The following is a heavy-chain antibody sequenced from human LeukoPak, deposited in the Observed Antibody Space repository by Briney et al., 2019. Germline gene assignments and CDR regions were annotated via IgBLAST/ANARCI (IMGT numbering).Heavy chain of an antibody. CDR1: GGFFSGYY. J-gene: IGHJ4*02. V-gene: IGHV4-34*01. CDR2: INHSGST. CDR3: ARWACSTSCFEGSSHNYFDY. D-gene: IGHD2-2*01. Sequence: SETLSLTCAVYGGFFSGYYWSWIRQPPGKGLEWIGEINHSGSTNYNPSLKSRVTISVDTSKNQFSLKLSSVTAADTAVYYCARWACSTSCFEGSSHNYFDYWGQGTLVTVSS.